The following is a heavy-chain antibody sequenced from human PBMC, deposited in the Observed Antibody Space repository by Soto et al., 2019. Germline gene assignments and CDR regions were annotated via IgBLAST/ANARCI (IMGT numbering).Heavy chain of an antibody. CDR2: IYHSGST. Sequence: QLQLQESGSGLVKPSQTLSLTCAVSGGSISSGGYSWSWIRQPPGKGLEWIGYIYHSGSTYYNPSLKSRVTISVDRSKNQFSLKLSSVTAADTAVYYCARVRGPYCGGECYPPTPNWFDPWGQGTLVTVSS. V-gene: IGHV4-30-2*01. CDR3: ARVRGPYCGGECYPPTPNWFDP. D-gene: IGHD2-21*01. CDR1: GGSISSGGYS. J-gene: IGHJ5*02.